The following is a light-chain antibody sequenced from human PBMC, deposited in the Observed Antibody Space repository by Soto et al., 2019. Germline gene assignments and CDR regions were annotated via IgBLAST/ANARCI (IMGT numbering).Light chain of an antibody. CDR1: NVGSKS. J-gene: IGLJ1*01. Sequence: SYELTQPPSVSVAPGQTATVTCGGNNVGSKSVHWYQQKPGQAPVLVVYDDSDRPSGIPERFSGSNSGNTATLTISRVEAGDEEDYYCQVWDTSTDQGVFGTGTKVTV. CDR2: DDS. CDR3: QVWDTSTDQGV. V-gene: IGLV3-21*02.